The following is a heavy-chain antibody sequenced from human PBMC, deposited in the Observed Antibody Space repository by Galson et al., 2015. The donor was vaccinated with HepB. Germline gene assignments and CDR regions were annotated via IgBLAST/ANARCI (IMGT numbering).Heavy chain of an antibody. V-gene: IGHV6-1*01. CDR3: ARADGSSGWYSWYFDL. CDR1: GDSVSSNSAA. Sequence: CAISGDSVSSNSAAWNWVRQSPSRGLEWLGRTYYRSKWYNEYAVSVKSRITINPDTSKNQFSLHLNSVTPEDTAVYYCARADGSSGWYSWYFDLWGRGTLVTVSS. CDR2: TYYRSKWYN. D-gene: IGHD6-19*01. J-gene: IGHJ2*01.